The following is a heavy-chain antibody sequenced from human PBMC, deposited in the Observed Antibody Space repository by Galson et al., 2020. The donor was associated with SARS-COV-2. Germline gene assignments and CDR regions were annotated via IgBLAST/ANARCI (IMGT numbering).Heavy chain of an antibody. Sequence: GGSLRLSCAASGFTFSSYAMHWVRQAPGKGLEWVAVISYDGSNKYYADSVKGRFTISRDNSKNTLYLQMNSLRAEDTAVYYCARANSGSYRGYFDYWGQGTLVTVSS. CDR2: ISYDGSNK. J-gene: IGHJ4*02. D-gene: IGHD1-26*01. V-gene: IGHV3-30*04. CDR3: ARANSGSYRGYFDY. CDR1: GFTFSSYA.